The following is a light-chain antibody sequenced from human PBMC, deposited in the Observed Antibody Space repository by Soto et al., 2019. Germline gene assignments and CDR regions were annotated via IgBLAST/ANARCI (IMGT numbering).Light chain of an antibody. V-gene: IGKV3-11*01. CDR3: QQRSNWPS. CDR1: QSVSSN. J-gene: IGKJ5*01. CDR2: DAS. Sequence: EIVRTQSPATLSVSPGERATLSCRASQSVSSNFAWYQQKPGQAPRLLIYDASNRATGIPARFSGSGSGTDFTLTISSLEPEDFAVYCCQQRSNWPSFGQGTRLEI.